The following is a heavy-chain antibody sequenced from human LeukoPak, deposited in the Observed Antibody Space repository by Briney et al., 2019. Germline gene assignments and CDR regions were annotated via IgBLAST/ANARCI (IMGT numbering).Heavy chain of an antibody. J-gene: IGHJ2*01. Sequence: RASVKVSCKASGYTFTSYYMHWVRQAPGQGLEWMGIINPSGGSTSYAQKFQGRVTMTRDTSTSTVYMELSSLRSEDTAVYYCARDPSSIAARPYWYFDLWGRGTLVTVSS. V-gene: IGHV1-46*01. D-gene: IGHD6-6*01. CDR2: INPSGGST. CDR3: ARDPSSIAARPYWYFDL. CDR1: GYTFTSYY.